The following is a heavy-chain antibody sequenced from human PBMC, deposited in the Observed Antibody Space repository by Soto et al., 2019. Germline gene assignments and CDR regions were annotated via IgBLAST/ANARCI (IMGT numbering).Heavy chain of an antibody. Sequence: SETLSLTCAVSGGSISSSNCWSCVRQPPGKGLEWIGEIYHSGSTNYNPSLKSRVTISVDKSKNQFSLKLSSVTAADTAVYYCARVLAVAGTYYYYYGMDVWGQGTTVTVSS. CDR3: ARVLAVAGTYYYYYGMDV. CDR2: IYHSGST. CDR1: GGSISSSNC. J-gene: IGHJ6*02. D-gene: IGHD6-19*01. V-gene: IGHV4-4*02.